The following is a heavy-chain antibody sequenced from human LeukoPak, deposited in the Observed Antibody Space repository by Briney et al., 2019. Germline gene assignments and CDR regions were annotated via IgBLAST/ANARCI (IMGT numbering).Heavy chain of an antibody. CDR3: ARRRYFDWLFLFDY. CDR1: GGSISSYY. Sequence: SETLSLTCTVSGGSISSYYWSWIRQPPGKGLEWIGSIYHSGSTYYNPSLKSRVTISVDTSKNQFSLKLSSVTAADTAVYYCARRRYFDWLFLFDYWGQGTLVTVSS. D-gene: IGHD3-9*01. J-gene: IGHJ4*02. V-gene: IGHV4-59*08. CDR2: IYHSGST.